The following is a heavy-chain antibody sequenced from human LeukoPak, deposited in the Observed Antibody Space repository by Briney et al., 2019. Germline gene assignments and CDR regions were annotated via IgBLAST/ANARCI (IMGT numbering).Heavy chain of an antibody. CDR1: GFTVSSNY. CDR3: ARARTYYYDSSGYVYYYYGMDV. Sequence: GGSLRLSCAASGFTVSSNYMSWVRQAPGKGLEWVSVIYSGGSTYYTDSVKGRFTISRDNSKNTLYLQMNSLRAEDTAVYYCARARTYYYDSSGYVYYYYGMDVWGQGTTVTVSS. D-gene: IGHD3-22*01. V-gene: IGHV3-53*01. CDR2: IYSGGST. J-gene: IGHJ6*02.